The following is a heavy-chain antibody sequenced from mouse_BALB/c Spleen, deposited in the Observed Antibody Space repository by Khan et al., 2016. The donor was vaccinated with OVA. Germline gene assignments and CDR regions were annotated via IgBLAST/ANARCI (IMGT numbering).Heavy chain of an antibody. Sequence: QVQLQQPGAELVKAGASVKMSCKASGYTFTSYWMHWVKQRLGQGLEWFAETNPTNGRTYYNEKFKSKATLPVDNSSSTAYLLLSGPTFEDSAVYYCTRIKKIVATYFDYWGLSTTLAVSA. CDR1: GYTFTSYW. V-gene: IGHV1S81*02. CDR2: TNPTNGRT. J-gene: IGHJ2*01. D-gene: IGHD1-1*01. CDR3: TRIKKIVATYFDY.